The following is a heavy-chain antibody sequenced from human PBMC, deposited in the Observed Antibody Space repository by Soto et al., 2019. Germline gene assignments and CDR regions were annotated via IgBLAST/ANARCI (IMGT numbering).Heavy chain of an antibody. Sequence: SETLSLTCAFSFGSISSGGYYWSCIRQHPGKGREWIGYIYYSGSTYYKPSLKSRVTISVDTSKNQFSLKLSSVTAADTAVYYCARSVFTWGRGTLVTVSS. J-gene: IGHJ5*02. CDR2: IYYSGST. CDR1: FGSISSGGYY. D-gene: IGHD3-10*02. V-gene: IGHV4-31*11. CDR3: ARSVFT.